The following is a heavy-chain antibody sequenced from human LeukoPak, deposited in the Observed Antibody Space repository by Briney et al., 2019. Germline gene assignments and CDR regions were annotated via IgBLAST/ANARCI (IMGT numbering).Heavy chain of an antibody. CDR3: ARARDIVVVPAAPWDWFDP. Sequence: ASVKVSCKASGGTFSSYAISWVRQAPGQGLEWMGGIIPNFGTANYAQKFQGGVTITTDESTSTAYMELSSLRSEDTAVYYCARARDIVVVPAAPWDWFDPWGQGTLVTVSS. V-gene: IGHV1-69*05. CDR1: GGTFSSYA. J-gene: IGHJ5*02. CDR2: IIPNFGTA. D-gene: IGHD2-2*01.